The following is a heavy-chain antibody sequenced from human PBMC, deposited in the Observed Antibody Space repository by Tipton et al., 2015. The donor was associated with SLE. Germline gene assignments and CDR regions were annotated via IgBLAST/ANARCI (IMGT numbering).Heavy chain of an antibody. V-gene: IGHV3-30-3*01. D-gene: IGHD3-3*01. CDR3: ARDFWSGYYTGGAFDI. Sequence: QLVQSGGGVVQPGRSLRLSCAASGFTFSSYAMHWVRQAPGKGLEWVAVISYDGSNKYYADSVKGRFTISRDNSKNTLYLQMNSLRAEDTAVYYCARDFWSGYYTGGAFDIWGQGTMVTVSS. CDR1: GFTFSSYA. J-gene: IGHJ3*02. CDR2: ISYDGSNK.